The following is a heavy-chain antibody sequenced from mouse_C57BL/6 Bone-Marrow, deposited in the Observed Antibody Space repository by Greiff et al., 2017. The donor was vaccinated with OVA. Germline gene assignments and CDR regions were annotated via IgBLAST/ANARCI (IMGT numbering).Heavy chain of an antibody. CDR1: GYSITSGYD. CDR2: ISYSGST. V-gene: IGHV3-1*01. Sequence: EVKLVESGPGMVKPSQSLSLTCTVTGYSITSGYDWHWIRHFPGNKLEWMGYISYSGSTNYNPSLKSRISITHDTSKNHFFLKLNSVTTEDTATYYCARGPSTESPLEGFDVWGTGTTVTVSS. CDR3: ARGPSTESPLEGFDV. J-gene: IGHJ1*03. D-gene: IGHD1-1*01.